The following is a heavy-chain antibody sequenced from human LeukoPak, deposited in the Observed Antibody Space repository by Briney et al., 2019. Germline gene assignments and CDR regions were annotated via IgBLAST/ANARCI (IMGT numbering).Heavy chain of an antibody. D-gene: IGHD3-9*01. Sequence: PGGSLRLSRAASGFTFSSFWIHWVRQAPGEGLVWVSRISGDEITANYADSVKGRFTVSRDNAKSTLYLQMNSLSAEDTAVYYCARDFDWESGHWGQGTLVTVSS. CDR3: ARDFDWESGH. CDR2: ISGDEITA. CDR1: GFTFSSFW. J-gene: IGHJ4*02. V-gene: IGHV3-74*01.